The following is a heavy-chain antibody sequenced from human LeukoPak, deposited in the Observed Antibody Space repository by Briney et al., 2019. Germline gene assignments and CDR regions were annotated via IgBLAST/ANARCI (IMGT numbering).Heavy chain of an antibody. CDR1: GYTFTGYY. CDR3: ARAMVRGVITPDY. Sequence: ASVKVSCKASGYTFTGYYMHWVRQAPGQGLEWMGRINPNSGGANYAQKFQGRVTMTRDTSISTAYMELSRLRSDDTAVYYCARAMVRGVITPDYWGQGTLVTVSS. J-gene: IGHJ4*02. CDR2: INPNSGGA. D-gene: IGHD3-10*01. V-gene: IGHV1-2*06.